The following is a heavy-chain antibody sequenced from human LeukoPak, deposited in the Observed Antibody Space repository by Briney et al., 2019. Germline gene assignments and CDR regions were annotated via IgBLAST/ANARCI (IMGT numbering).Heavy chain of an antibody. CDR2: ISSSGSTI. CDR1: GFTFSSYE. J-gene: IGHJ4*02. CDR3: ASSTYGDSHLLRY. Sequence: PGGSLRLSCAASGFTFSSYEMNWVRQASGKGLEWVSYISSSGSTIYYADSVKGRFTISRDNSKNTLYLQMNSLRAEDTAVYYCASSTYGDSHLLRYWGQGTLVTVSS. D-gene: IGHD4-17*01. V-gene: IGHV3-48*03.